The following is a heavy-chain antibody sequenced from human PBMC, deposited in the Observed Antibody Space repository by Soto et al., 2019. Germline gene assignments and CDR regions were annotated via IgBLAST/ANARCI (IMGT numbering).Heavy chain of an antibody. J-gene: IGHJ6*02. Sequence: GESLKISCQGSGYSFTTFWISWVRQMPGKGLEWMGRIDPSDSYTNYSPSFQGHVTISTDKSISTAYLQWSRLKASDTAMYYCASHSAGVGTTSDYNYGMDVWGQGTTVTVS. V-gene: IGHV5-10-1*01. D-gene: IGHD1-26*01. CDR2: IDPSDSYT. CDR3: ASHSAGVGTTSDYNYGMDV. CDR1: GYSFTTFW.